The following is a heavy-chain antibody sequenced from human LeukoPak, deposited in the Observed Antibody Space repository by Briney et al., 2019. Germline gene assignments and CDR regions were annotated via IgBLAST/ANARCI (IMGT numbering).Heavy chain of an antibody. D-gene: IGHD6-13*01. J-gene: IGHJ5*02. V-gene: IGHV3-23*01. CDR2: ISGSGGST. CDR3: AGGHSSSWYWFDP. CDR1: GFTFSSYA. Sequence: GGSLRLSCAASGFTFSSYAMSWVRQAPGKGLEWVSVISGSGGSTYYADSVKGRFTISRDDSKNTLYLQMNSLRAEDTAVYYCAGGHSSSWYWFDPWGQGTLVTVSS.